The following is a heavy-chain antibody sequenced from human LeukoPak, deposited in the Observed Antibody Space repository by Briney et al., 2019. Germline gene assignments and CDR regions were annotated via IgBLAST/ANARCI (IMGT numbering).Heavy chain of an antibody. CDR3: ARAPSSIAARPKVYYYYYMDV. CDR2: VYSSGST. Sequence: SETLSLTCTVSGDSISGNSYYWGWIRHFPGKGLEWIGSVYSSGSTYYHPSLKSRITISVDTSKNQFSLKLSSVTAADPAVYYCARAPSSIAARPKVYYYYYMDVWGKGTTVTVSS. CDR1: GDSISGNSYY. V-gene: IGHV4-39*07. D-gene: IGHD6-6*01. J-gene: IGHJ6*03.